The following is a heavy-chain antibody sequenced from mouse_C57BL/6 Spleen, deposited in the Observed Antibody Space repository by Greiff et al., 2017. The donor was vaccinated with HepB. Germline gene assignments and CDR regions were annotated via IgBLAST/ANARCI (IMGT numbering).Heavy chain of an antibody. J-gene: IGHJ4*01. V-gene: IGHV1-26*01. Sequence: EVQLQQSGPELVKPGASVKISCKASGYTFTDYYMNWVKQSHGKSLEWIGDINPNNGGTSYNQKFKGKATLTVDKSSSTAYMELRSLTSEDSAVYYCARRVTTGVYYAMDYWGQGTSVTVSS. D-gene: IGHD2-5*01. CDR2: INPNNGGT. CDR3: ARRVTTGVYYAMDY. CDR1: GYTFTDYY.